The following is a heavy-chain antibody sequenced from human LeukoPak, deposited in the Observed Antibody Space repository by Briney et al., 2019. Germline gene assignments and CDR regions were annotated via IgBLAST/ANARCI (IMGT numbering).Heavy chain of an antibody. CDR2: IWYDGSHQ. J-gene: IGHJ4*02. CDR3: RAYESSGLDY. D-gene: IGHD3-22*01. Sequence: GGSLRLSCAASGFTFSSYGMHWVRQAPGKGLEWVALIWYDGSHQYYADSVKGRFTISRDNSKNTLYLQMNSLRAEDTAVYHRRAYESSGLDYWGQGTRVTVSS. CDR1: GFTFSSYG. V-gene: IGHV3-33*01.